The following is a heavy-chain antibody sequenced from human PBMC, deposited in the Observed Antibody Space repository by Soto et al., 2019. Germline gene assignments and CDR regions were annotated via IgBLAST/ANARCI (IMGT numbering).Heavy chain of an antibody. CDR1: GGTFSSYA. CDR3: ATRGGGTYYYDSSGYCYEYYFDY. CDR2: IIPIFGTA. Sequence: QVQLVQSGAEVKKPGSSVKVSCKASGGTFSSYAISWVRQAPGQGLEWMGGIIPIFGTANYAQNFQGRVTITADESTSTAYMELSSLRSEDTAVYYCATRGGGTYYYDSSGYCYEYYFDYWGQGTLVTVSS. D-gene: IGHD3-22*01. V-gene: IGHV1-69*01. J-gene: IGHJ4*02.